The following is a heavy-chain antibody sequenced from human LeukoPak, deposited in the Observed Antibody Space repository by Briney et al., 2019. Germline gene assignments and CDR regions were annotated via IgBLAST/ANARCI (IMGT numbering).Heavy chain of an antibody. CDR2: INHSGST. V-gene: IGHV4-34*01. CDR3: ARGRRQKPFDY. J-gene: IGHJ4*02. CDR1: GGSFSGYY. Sequence: PSETLSLTCAVYGGSFSGYYWSWIRQPPGKGLEWIGEINHSGSTNYNPSHKSRVTISVDTSKNQFSLKLSSVTAADTAVYYCARGRRQKPFDYWGQGTLVTVSS.